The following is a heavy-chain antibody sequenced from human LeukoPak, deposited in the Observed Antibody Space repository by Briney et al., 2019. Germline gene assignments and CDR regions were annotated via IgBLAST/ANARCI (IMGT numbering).Heavy chain of an antibody. CDR3: ARGASYSSSWYQWSTYYYYYMDV. V-gene: IGHV4-38-2*02. CDR2: IYHSGST. D-gene: IGHD6-13*01. J-gene: IGHJ6*03. Sequence: PSETLSLTCTVSGYSISSGYYWGWIRQPPGKGLEWIGSIYHSGSTNYNPSLKSRVTISVDTSKNQFSLKLSSVTAADTAVYYCARGASYSSSWYQWSTYYYYYMDVWGKGTTVTVSS. CDR1: GYSISSGYY.